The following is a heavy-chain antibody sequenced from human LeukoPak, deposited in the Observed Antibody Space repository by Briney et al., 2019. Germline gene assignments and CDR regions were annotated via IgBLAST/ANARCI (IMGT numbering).Heavy chain of an antibody. V-gene: IGHV4-59*12. CDR3: ARDASFGGANFDY. CDR1: GGSISSYY. D-gene: IGHD3-16*01. Sequence: SETLSLTCTVSGGSISSYYWSWIRQPPGKGLEWIGYIYYSGSTNYNPSLKSRVTISVDTSKNQFSLKLSSVTAADTAVYYCARDASFGGANFDYWGQGTLVTVSS. CDR2: IYYSGST. J-gene: IGHJ4*02.